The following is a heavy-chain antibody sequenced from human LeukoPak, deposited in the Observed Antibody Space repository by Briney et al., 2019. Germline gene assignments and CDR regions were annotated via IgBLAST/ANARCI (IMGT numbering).Heavy chain of an antibody. CDR3: ARETYDYGANWFDP. CDR2: ISAYNGNT. CDR1: GYTFTSYG. V-gene: IGHV1-18*01. J-gene: IGHJ5*02. Sequence: GASVKVSCKASGYTFTSYGISWVRQAPGQGLEWMGWISAYNGNTNYAQKHQGRVTMTTDTSTSTAYMELRSLRSDDTAVYYCARETYDYGANWFDPWGQGTLVTVSS. D-gene: IGHD4-17*01.